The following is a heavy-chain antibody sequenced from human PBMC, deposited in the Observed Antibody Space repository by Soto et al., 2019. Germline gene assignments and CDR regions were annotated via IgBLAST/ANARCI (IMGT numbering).Heavy chain of an antibody. D-gene: IGHD6-19*01. CDR3: ARPPGYISDWYYFDL. CDR2: IIPKSGGT. J-gene: IGHJ4*02. Sequence: QVQLVQSGAEVKKPGASGKVSCEASGYTFIDYYMHWVRQAPGQGLEWMGRIIPKSGGTNYAQKFQGRFTMTWDTSLNTAYMELSSLMSEDTAVYYCARPPGYISDWYYFDLWGQGTLVTVSS. V-gene: IGHV1-2*02. CDR1: GYTFIDYY.